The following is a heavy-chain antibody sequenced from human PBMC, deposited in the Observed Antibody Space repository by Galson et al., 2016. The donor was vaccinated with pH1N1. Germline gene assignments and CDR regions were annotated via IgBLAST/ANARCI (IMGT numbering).Heavy chain of an antibody. Sequence: TLSLTCTVSGTSISSGSYYWSWIRQPAGKGLEWIGHIHTSGSTNYNPSLQSRVTISVDTSKNQFSLKVSSVTAADTAVYYCARDRSPARLYYWGQGTLVTVSS. V-gene: IGHV4-61*09. CDR1: GTSISSGSYY. CDR2: IHTSGST. CDR3: ARDRSPARLYY. J-gene: IGHJ4*02. D-gene: IGHD2-2*01.